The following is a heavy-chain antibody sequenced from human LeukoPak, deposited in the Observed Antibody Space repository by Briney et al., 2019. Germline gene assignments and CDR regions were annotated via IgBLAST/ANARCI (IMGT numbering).Heavy chain of an antibody. Sequence: SETLSLTCAVYGGSFSGYYWSWVRQPPGKGLEWVGEINHSGRTNYNPSLKRRVTISVDTSKNQFSLKLSSVTAADAAVYYCATGPDYYGSGSYYKRKGYFDYWGQGTLVTVSS. CDR3: ATGPDYYGSGSYYKRKGYFDY. CDR1: GGSFSGYY. D-gene: IGHD3-10*01. J-gene: IGHJ4*02. CDR2: INHSGRT. V-gene: IGHV4-34*01.